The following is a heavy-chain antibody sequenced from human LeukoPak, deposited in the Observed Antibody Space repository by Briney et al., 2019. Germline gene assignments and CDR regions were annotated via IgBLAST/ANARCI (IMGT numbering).Heavy chain of an antibody. CDR2: ISYDGSNK. Sequence: GGSLRLSCAVSGFTFSNYAMHWVRQVPGKGMEWVAVISYDGSNKYYADSVKGRFTISRDNSKNTLYLQMNSLRAEDTAVYYCARGGYSYGSVKDFDYWGQGTLVTVSS. CDR3: ARGGYSYGSVKDFDY. V-gene: IGHV3-30-3*01. J-gene: IGHJ4*02. CDR1: GFTFSNYA. D-gene: IGHD5-18*01.